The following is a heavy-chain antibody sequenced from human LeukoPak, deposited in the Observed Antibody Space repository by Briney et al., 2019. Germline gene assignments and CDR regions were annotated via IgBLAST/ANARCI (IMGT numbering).Heavy chain of an antibody. CDR3: ARDRLKSGSYYFDY. D-gene: IGHD1-26*01. CDR2: ISDSGGGT. CDR1: GFTFSNFA. Sequence: GSLRLSCAASGFTFSNFAMSWVRQAPGKGLQWVSAISDSGGGTFYADSVKGRFTISRDNAKSSMYLQMNSLRAEDTAVYYCARDRLKSGSYYFDYWGQGTLVTVSS. V-gene: IGHV3-23*01. J-gene: IGHJ4*02.